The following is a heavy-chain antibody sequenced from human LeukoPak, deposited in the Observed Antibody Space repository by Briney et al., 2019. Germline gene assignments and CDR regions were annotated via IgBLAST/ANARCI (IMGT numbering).Heavy chain of an antibody. CDR2: IIPIFGTA. J-gene: IGHJ4*02. CDR3: ARDRHYYDSSAIDY. Sequence: SVKVSCKASGGTFSSYAISWVRQAPGQGLAWMGRIIPIFGTANYAQKFQGRVTITTDESTSTAYMELSSLRSEDTAVYYCARDRHYYDSSAIDYWGQGTLVTVSS. V-gene: IGHV1-69*05. D-gene: IGHD3-22*01. CDR1: GGTFSSYA.